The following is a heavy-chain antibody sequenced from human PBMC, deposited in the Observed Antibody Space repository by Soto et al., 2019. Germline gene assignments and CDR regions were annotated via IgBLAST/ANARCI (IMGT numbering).Heavy chain of an antibody. CDR2: IFYNGTA. D-gene: IGHD6-19*01. CDR1: GGSVSSGSFH. J-gene: IGHJ4*02. V-gene: IGHV4-61*01. Sequence: VQLQQSGPGLVKPSETLSLTCSVSGGSVSSGSFHWSWIRESPGKGLPFIGSIFYNGTANYSPSLKNRVTISTDTSQSQFSLKLVSVAAADTAVYYCARIGGWYDIDFWGQGNLVTVSS. CDR3: ARIGGWYDIDF.